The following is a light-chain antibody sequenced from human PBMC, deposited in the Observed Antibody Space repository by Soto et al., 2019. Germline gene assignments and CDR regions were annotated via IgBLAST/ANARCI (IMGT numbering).Light chain of an antibody. CDR2: EGS. V-gene: IGLV2-23*01. CDR1: SSDVVSYDL. CDR3: CSYAGSSTWV. Sequence: QSALTQPASVSGSPGQSITISCTGTSSDVVSYDLVSWYQQHPGKAPKFIIYEGSKRPSGVSNRFSGSKSGNTASLTISGLQAEDEADYYCCSYAGSSTWVFGGGTKLTVL. J-gene: IGLJ3*02.